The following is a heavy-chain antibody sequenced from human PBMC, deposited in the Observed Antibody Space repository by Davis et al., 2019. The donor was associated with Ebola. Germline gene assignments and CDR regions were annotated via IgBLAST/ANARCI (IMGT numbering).Heavy chain of an antibody. J-gene: IGHJ6*03. Sequence: PSETLSLTCAVYGGSFSGYYWSWIRQPPGKGLEWIGEINHSGSTNYNPSLKSRVTISVDTSKNQFSLKLSSVTAADTAVYYCARGHITMVRGVIRSYYYMDVWGKGTTVTVSS. CDR3: ARGHITMVRGVIRSYYYMDV. V-gene: IGHV4-34*01. CDR2: INHSGST. CDR1: GGSFSGYY. D-gene: IGHD3-10*01.